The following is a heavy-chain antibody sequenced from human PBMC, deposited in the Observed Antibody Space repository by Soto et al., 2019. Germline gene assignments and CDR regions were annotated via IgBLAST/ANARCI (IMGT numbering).Heavy chain of an antibody. V-gene: IGHV3-15*01. J-gene: IGHJ4*02. D-gene: IGHD3-10*01. CDR2: IKSKTDGGTT. CDR3: TTRPPYYYGSGTYYFDY. CDR1: GFTFSNAW. Sequence: PGGSLRLACAASGFTFSNAWMGWVRQAPGKGLEWVGRIKSKTDGGTTDYAAPVKGRFTISRDDSKNTLYLQMNSLKTEDTAVYYCTTRPPYYYGSGTYYFDYWGQGTLVTVSS.